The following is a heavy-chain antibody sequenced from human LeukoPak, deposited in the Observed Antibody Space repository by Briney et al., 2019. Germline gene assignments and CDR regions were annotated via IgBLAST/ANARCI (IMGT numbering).Heavy chain of an antibody. CDR3: AREAVTIFALVRTQTTKSPHRFDP. CDR2: INPSGGST. V-gene: IGHV1-46*01. Sequence: GASVKVSCKASGYTFTSYYMHWVRQAPGQGLEWMGIINPSGGSTSYAQKLQGRVTMTRDTSTSTVYMELSSLRSEDTAVYYCAREAVTIFALVRTQTTKSPHRFDPWGQGTLVTVSS. D-gene: IGHD3/OR15-3a*01. CDR1: GYTFTSYY. J-gene: IGHJ5*02.